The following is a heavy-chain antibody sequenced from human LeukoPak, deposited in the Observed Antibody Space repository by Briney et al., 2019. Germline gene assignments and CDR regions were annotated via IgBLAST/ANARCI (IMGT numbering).Heavy chain of an antibody. CDR2: IYTSGST. J-gene: IGHJ4*02. D-gene: IGHD3-22*01. CDR1: GGSISSGSYY. V-gene: IGHV4-61*02. CDR3: ARDTYYYDSSGYALFDY. Sequence: KPSQTVSLTCTVSGGSISSGSYYWSWIRQPAGKGLEWIGRIYTSGSTNYNPSLKSRVTISVDTSKNQFSLKLSSVTAADTAVYYCARDTYYYDSSGYALFDYWGQGTLVTVSS.